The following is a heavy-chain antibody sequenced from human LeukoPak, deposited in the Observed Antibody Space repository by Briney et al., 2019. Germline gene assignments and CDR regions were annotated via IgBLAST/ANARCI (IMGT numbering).Heavy chain of an antibody. CDR2: MHPGYSDI. V-gene: IGHV5-51*01. CDR3: ARQEDYGDYEYGFDY. D-gene: IGHD4-17*01. J-gene: IGHJ4*02. CDR1: GYSFTSYW. Sequence: GESLKISCKGSGYSFTSYWIGWVRQMPGKGLEWMGIMHPGYSDIRYSPSFQGQVTISADRSISTAHLQWSSLKASDTAMYYCARQEDYGDYEYGFDYWGQGTLVTVSS.